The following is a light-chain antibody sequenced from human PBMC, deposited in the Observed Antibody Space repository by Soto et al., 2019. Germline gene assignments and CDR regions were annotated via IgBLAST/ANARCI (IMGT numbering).Light chain of an antibody. CDR2: KAS. CDR1: QSISSW. J-gene: IGKJ4*01. V-gene: IGKV1-5*03. CDR3: QQYNSYPLT. Sequence: DIQMTQSPSTLSASVGDRVTITCRASQSISSWLAWYQQKPGKAPKLLIYKASSLESGVPSRFRGSGFGTEFTLTISSLQPDDFETYYCQQYNSYPLTFGGGTKVDIK.